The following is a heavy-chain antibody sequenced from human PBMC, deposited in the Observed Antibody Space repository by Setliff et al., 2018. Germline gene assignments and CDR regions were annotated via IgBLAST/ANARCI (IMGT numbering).Heavy chain of an antibody. D-gene: IGHD3-3*01. J-gene: IGHJ6*02. V-gene: IGHV3-53*01. Sequence: ETLSLTCTVPGGSISSYYWSWFRQAPGKGLEWVSVIYSGGDTYYADSVKGRFTISRDNSKNTLYLQMNSLRAEDTAVYYCAKVNNRFWSGYYPYYYAMDVWGQGTTVTVSS. CDR3: AKVNNRFWSGYYPYYYAMDV. CDR2: IYSGGDT. CDR1: GGSISSYY.